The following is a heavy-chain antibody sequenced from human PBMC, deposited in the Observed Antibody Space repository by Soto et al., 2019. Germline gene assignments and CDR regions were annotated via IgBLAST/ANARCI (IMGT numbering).Heavy chain of an antibody. Sequence: EVQLVESGGGLVQPGRSLRLSCAASGFTFDDYAMHWVRQVPGKGVEWVSGINWNSGSIGYGDSLKGRFATSRDNARNSLHLRINSLSAEDTASYYCVKDESINWYSGHFRHWGQGTLVTVSS. CDR1: GFTFDDYA. CDR2: INWNSGSI. J-gene: IGHJ1*01. CDR3: VKDESINWYSGHFRH. V-gene: IGHV3-9*01. D-gene: IGHD6-13*01.